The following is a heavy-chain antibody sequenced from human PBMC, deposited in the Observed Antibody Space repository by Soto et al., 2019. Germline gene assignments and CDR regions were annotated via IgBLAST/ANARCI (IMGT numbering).Heavy chain of an antibody. D-gene: IGHD2-2*01. CDR1: GFIFNSYS. Sequence: EVQLVESGGGLVQPGGSLRLSCVASGFIFNSYSMNLVRQAPGKGLEWISYINSGSTSVFYADSVKGRFTISRDNAKNSLSLHMNRLRAADTAGYYCASSASPAAYWSQGTLVTVSS. J-gene: IGHJ4*02. CDR3: ASSASPAAY. CDR2: INSGSTSV. V-gene: IGHV3-48*01.